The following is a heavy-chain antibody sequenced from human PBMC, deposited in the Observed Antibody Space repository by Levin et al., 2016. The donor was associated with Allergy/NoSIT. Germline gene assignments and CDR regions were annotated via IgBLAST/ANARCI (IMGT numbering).Heavy chain of an antibody. J-gene: IGHJ4*02. Sequence: RQAPGKGLEWIAYIYYSGSTNYNPSLKSRVTISVDTSKNQFSLKLSSVTAADTAVYYCARVILEDTAMVTVGYFDYWGQGTLVTVSS. V-gene: IGHV4-59*01. CDR3: ARVILEDTAMVTVGYFDY. CDR2: IYYSGST. D-gene: IGHD5-18*01.